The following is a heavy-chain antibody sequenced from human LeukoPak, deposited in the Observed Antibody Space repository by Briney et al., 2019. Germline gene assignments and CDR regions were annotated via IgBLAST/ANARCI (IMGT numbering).Heavy chain of an antibody. V-gene: IGHV3-20*04. D-gene: IGHD1-26*01. Sequence: GGSLRLSCAASGFTFDDYGMSWVRQAPGKGLEWVSGINWNGGSTGYADSVKGRFTISRDNAKNSLYLQMNSLRAEDTALYYCARTLVGATLVDYYYMDVWGKGTTVTVSS. CDR1: GFTFDDYG. CDR3: ARTLVGATLVDYYYMDV. CDR2: INWNGGST. J-gene: IGHJ6*03.